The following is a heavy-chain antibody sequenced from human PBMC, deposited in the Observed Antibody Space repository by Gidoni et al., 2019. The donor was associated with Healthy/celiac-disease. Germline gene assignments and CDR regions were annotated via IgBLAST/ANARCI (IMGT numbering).Heavy chain of an antibody. CDR3: ARDGILGSWRAFDI. Sequence: QVQLVGSGGGVVQRGRSLSLPCAAAGFTFSSYAMHWVRQAPGKGLEWVAVISYDGSNKYDADSVKGRFTISRDNSKNTLYLQMNSLRAEDTAVYYCARDGILGSWRAFDIWGQGTMVTVSS. D-gene: IGHD3-16*01. CDR2: ISYDGSNK. CDR1: GFTFSSYA. V-gene: IGHV3-30-3*01. J-gene: IGHJ3*02.